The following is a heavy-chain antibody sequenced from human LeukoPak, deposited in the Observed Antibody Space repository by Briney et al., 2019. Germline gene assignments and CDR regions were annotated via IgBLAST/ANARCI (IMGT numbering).Heavy chain of an antibody. Sequence: PSETLSLTCAVYGESFSDYYWSWIRQPPGKGLEWIGEINHSGSTNYNPSLKSRVTISVDTSKNQFSLKLSSVTAADTAVYYCARRDSSGYYRIFDYWGQGTLVTVSS. D-gene: IGHD3-22*01. CDR2: INHSGST. CDR1: GESFSDYY. CDR3: ARRDSSGYYRIFDY. V-gene: IGHV4-34*01. J-gene: IGHJ4*02.